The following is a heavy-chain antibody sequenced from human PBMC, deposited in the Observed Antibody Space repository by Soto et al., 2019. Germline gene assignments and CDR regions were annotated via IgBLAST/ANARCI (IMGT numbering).Heavy chain of an antibody. D-gene: IGHD2-21*01. CDR1: GLTFGSRA. Sequence: GGSLRLSCVASGLTFGSRAMSWVRQAPGEGLQWVSTITDTGGDAKYADSVRGRFVISRDNSKKTLYLQMTSLTAEDSAMYFCARGSTDSYPRSRIFDFWGRGTLVTVSS. V-gene: IGHV3-23*01. CDR3: ARGSTDSYPRSRIFDF. J-gene: IGHJ4*02. CDR2: ITDTGGDA.